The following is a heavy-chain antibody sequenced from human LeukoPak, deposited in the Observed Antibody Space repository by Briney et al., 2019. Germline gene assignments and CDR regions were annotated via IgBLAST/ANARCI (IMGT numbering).Heavy chain of an antibody. CDR3: AKESYDSSGNWFDP. CDR1: GGSISSGSYY. J-gene: IGHJ5*02. V-gene: IGHV4-61*02. Sequence: SQTLSLTCTVSGGSISSGSYYWSWIRQPAGKGLEWIGRIYTSGSTNYNPSLKSRVTISVDTSKNQFSLKLSSVTAADTAVYCCAKESYDSSGNWFDPWGQGTLVTVPS. CDR2: IYTSGST. D-gene: IGHD3-22*01.